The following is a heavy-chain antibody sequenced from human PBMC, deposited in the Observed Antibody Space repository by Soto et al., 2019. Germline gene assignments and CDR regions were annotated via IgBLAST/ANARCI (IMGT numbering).Heavy chain of an antibody. CDR3: ASGTDFCSGLIDF. CDR1: GFSFSSYW. V-gene: IGHV3-74*01. Sequence: EVQLVESGGGLVQPGGSLRLSCSASGFSFSSYWMHWVRQVPGKGLQWVSRINSDGTTTDYGDSVKGRFTVSRDNGKSILYLQMNSLGVEDTSGDCGASGTDFCSGLIDFWGQGTLVTVSS. D-gene: IGHD2-15*01. J-gene: IGHJ4*02. CDR2: INSDGTTT.